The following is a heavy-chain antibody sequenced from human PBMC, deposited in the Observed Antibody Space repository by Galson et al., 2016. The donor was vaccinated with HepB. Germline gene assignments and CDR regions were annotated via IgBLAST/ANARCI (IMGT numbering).Heavy chain of an antibody. D-gene: IGHD6-13*01. V-gene: IGHV4-59*01. CDR1: GGSISTYY. J-gene: IGHJ4*02. CDR2: IYYNGSP. Sequence: SETLSLTCTVSGGSISTYYWSWIRQPPGKGLEWIGYIYYNGSPTYNPSRKSRVTISMDTPKDQFSLTLTSVTAADTAASYCARAARGAAAGAITYWGQGTLVTVSS. CDR3: ARAARGAAAGAITY.